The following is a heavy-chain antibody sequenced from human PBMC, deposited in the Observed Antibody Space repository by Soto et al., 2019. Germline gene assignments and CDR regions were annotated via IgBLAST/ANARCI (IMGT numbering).Heavy chain of an antibody. D-gene: IGHD3-3*01. CDR2: IKSDGTTT. CDR1: GFTFTSYW. CDR3: ATGGETGQEIYHFEA. Sequence: EVQLVESGGGLVQPGGSLRLSCAASGFTFTSYWMHWVRQAPGKGLVWVSRIKSDGTTTTYADSVKGRFTISRANAKSTVSMQVNSLKNEDTAVYYCATGGETGQEIYHFEAWGQGTRVTVSS. J-gene: IGHJ5*02. V-gene: IGHV3-74*01.